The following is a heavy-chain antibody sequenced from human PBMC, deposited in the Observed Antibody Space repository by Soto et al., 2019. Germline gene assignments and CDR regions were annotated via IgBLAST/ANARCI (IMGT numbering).Heavy chain of an antibody. CDR2: ISSRSGTI. V-gene: IGHV3-11*01. CDR3: AREVDRALVGSPHYFDY. D-gene: IGHD5-18*01. J-gene: IGHJ4*01. CDR1: GFSFSDYY. Sequence: GGSLRLSCAAFGFSFSDYYMTWIRQAPGQGLEWVSYISSRSGTIFYADSVKGRFTLSRDNSKNSMYLQMNSLRAEDTAVYYCAREVDRALVGSPHYFDYWGQGTLVTVSS.